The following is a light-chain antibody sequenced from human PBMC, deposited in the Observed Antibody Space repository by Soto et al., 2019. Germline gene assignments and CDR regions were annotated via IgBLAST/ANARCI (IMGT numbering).Light chain of an antibody. CDR1: SSDFGSYNL. V-gene: IGLV2-14*02. CDR2: DVR. J-gene: IGLJ1*01. CDR3: SSYTTSSTLYV. Sequence: SALTQPASVSGSPGQSITISCTGTSSDFGSYNLVSWYQQHPGKAPKLMIYDVRNRPSGISNRFSGSKSGNTASLTISGLQAEDEADYYCSSYTTSSTLYVFGTGTKVTVL.